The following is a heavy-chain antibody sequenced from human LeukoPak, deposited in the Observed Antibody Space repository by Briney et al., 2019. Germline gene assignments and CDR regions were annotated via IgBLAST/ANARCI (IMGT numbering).Heavy chain of an antibody. J-gene: IGHJ4*02. CDR2: IRSKAYGGTT. Sequence: PGGSLRLSCTGSGFTFGDYGMSWVRQAPGKGLELVGFIRSKAYGGTTEYAASVKGRFTISRDDSKSIAYLQMNSLKTEDTAVYYCTRPRYRSGGSCYFDYWGQGTLVTVSS. D-gene: IGHD2-15*01. CDR1: GFTFGDYG. V-gene: IGHV3-49*04. CDR3: TRPRYRSGGSCYFDY.